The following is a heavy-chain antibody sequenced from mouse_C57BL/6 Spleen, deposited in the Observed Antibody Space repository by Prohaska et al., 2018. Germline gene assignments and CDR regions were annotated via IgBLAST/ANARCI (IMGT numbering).Heavy chain of an antibody. V-gene: IGHV1-26*01. Sequence: LKISCKASGYTFTDYYMNWVKQSHGKSLEWIGDINPNNGGTSYNQKFKGKATLTVDKSSSTAYMELRSLTSEDSAVYYCARLKGDYFDYWGQGTTLTVSS. J-gene: IGHJ2*01. CDR3: ARLKGDYFDY. D-gene: IGHD1-3*01. CDR1: GYTFTDYY. CDR2: INPNNGGT.